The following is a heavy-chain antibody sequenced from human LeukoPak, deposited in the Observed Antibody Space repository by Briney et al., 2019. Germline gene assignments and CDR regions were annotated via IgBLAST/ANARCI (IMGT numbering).Heavy chain of an antibody. V-gene: IGHV4-61*09. CDR3: ARAPFGELFVSGWFDP. Sequence: SQTLSLTCTVSGGSISSGSYYWSWIRQPAGKGLEWLGHIYTTGTTNYNPSLNSRVTISVDTSKNQCTLKMSSVTAADTAVYYCARAPFGELFVSGWFDPWGQGTLVTVSS. CDR1: GGSISSGSYY. CDR2: IYTTGTT. J-gene: IGHJ5*02. D-gene: IGHD3-10*01.